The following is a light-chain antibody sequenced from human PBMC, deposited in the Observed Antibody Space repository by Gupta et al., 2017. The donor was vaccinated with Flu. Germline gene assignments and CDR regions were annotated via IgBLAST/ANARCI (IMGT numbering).Light chain of an antibody. Sequence: DIQMTQSPSTLSASVGDRVTITCRASQSISSWLAWYQQKPGKAPKLLICKASSLESGVPSRFSGSGSGTEFTLTISSLQPDDFATYYCQQYKSWVAFGQGTKVEIK. V-gene: IGKV1-5*03. CDR1: QSISSW. CDR3: QQYKSWVA. J-gene: IGKJ1*01. CDR2: KAS.